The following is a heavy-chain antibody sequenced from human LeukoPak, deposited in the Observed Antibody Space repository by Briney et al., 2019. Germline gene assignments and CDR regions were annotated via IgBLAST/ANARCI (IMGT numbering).Heavy chain of an antibody. J-gene: IGHJ6*03. CDR1: GGSISVYY. CDR3: ARNPYYYDSSGYWDYYYYMDV. Sequence: PSETLSLTCTVSGGSISVYYWSWIRQPPGKGLEWIGNIYYSGKTNYSPSLKSRVTISVDTSKNQFSLKLSSVTAADTAVYYCARNPYYYDSSGYWDYYYYMDVWGKGTTVTVSS. D-gene: IGHD3-22*01. V-gene: IGHV4-59*01. CDR2: IYYSGKT.